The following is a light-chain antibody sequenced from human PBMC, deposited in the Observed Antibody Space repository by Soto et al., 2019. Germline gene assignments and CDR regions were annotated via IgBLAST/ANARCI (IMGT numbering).Light chain of an antibody. V-gene: IGKV3-20*01. CDR3: QQYNSYSPLT. Sequence: EIVLTQSPGTLSLSPGERATLSCRASQNIGSSFLAWYQQKPGQAPRLLIYGVSNRAPGIPDRFSGSGSGTDITLTISFLQPDDFATYYCQQYNSYSPLTFGGGTKVDIK. CDR2: GVS. J-gene: IGKJ4*01. CDR1: QNIGSSF.